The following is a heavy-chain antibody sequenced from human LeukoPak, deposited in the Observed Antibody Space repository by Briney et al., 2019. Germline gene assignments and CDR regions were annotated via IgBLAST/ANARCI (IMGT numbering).Heavy chain of an antibody. D-gene: IGHD2/OR15-2a*01. CDR2: ISYDGSNK. J-gene: IGHJ3*02. CDR1: GGTFSSYA. Sequence: SCKASGGTFSSYAMHWVRQAPGKGLEWVAVISYDGSNKYYADSVKGRFTISRDNSKNTLYLQMNSLRAEDTAVYYCARDDFTTGAFDIWGQGTMVTVSS. CDR3: ARDDFTTGAFDI. V-gene: IGHV3-30-3*01.